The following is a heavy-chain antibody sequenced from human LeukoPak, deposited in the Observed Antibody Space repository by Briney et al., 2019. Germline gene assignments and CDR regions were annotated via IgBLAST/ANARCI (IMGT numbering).Heavy chain of an antibody. D-gene: IGHD6-6*01. Sequence: SQTLSLTCAISGDSVSSNSAAWNWIRQSPSRGLEWLGRTYYRSKWYNDYAVSVKSRITINPDTSKNQFSLKLSSVTAADTAVYYCARAGFALAPLRGTPFDYWGQGTLVTVSS. CDR1: GDSVSSNSAA. CDR2: TYYRSKWYN. J-gene: IGHJ4*02. V-gene: IGHV6-1*01. CDR3: ARAGFALAPLRGTPFDY.